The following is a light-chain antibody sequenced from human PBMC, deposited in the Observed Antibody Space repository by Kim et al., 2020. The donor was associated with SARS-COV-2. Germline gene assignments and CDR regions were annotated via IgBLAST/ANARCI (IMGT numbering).Light chain of an antibody. V-gene: IGKV3-20*01. J-gene: IGKJ2*03. CDR2: GAS. CDR1: QNVSHSY. CDR3: QHYGYSPPYS. Sequence: SVGEIATLCCRASQNVSHSYLAWYQQKPGQAPSLLILGASSRATGVPDRFSGGGSGTDFTLTITRLEPEDFAVYYCQHYGYSPPYSFGPGTKLEI.